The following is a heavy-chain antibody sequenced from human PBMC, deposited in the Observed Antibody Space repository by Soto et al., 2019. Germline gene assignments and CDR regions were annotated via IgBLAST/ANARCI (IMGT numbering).Heavy chain of an antibody. D-gene: IGHD4-17*01. CDR1: GGTFSSYT. Sequence: QVQLVQSGAEVKKPGSSVKVSCKASGGTFSSYTISWVRQAPGQGLEWMGRIIPILGIANYAQKFQGRVTITADKSTSTAYMELSSLRSEDTAVYYCANFQGIGTVKENDAFDIWGQGTMVTVSS. J-gene: IGHJ3*02. CDR2: IIPILGIA. CDR3: ANFQGIGTVKENDAFDI. V-gene: IGHV1-69*02.